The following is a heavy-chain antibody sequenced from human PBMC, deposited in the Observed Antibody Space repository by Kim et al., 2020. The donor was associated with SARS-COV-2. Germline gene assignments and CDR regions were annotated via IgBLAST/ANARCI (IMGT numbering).Heavy chain of an antibody. D-gene: IGHD3-9*01. Sequence: GGSLRLSCLASGFTFSNHWMHWVRQAPGRGLEFLSTLSSGGLLTYSADSVRGRFTFSRDNSKNMLFLHMDSLRVEDTATYYCVKDSNFYSFDIWGQGTMV. CDR1: GFTFSNHW. CDR2: LSSGGLLT. CDR3: VKDSNFYSFDI. J-gene: IGHJ3*02. V-gene: IGHV3-64D*09.